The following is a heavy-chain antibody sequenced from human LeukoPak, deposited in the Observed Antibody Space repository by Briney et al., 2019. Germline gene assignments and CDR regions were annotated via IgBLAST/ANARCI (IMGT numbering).Heavy chain of an antibody. D-gene: IGHD6-13*01. Sequence: GRSLRLSCVASGFTFSSYSMHWVRQAPGEGLEWVAVISYDGTNKFYADSVKGRLTISRDNSKTPLFVKMTSLRAEDTAEYYCAKAFSSSWTTRLDYWGQGTMVTVSS. CDR1: GFTFSSYS. CDR2: ISYDGTNK. V-gene: IGHV3-30-3*01. J-gene: IGHJ4*02. CDR3: AKAFSSSWTTRLDY.